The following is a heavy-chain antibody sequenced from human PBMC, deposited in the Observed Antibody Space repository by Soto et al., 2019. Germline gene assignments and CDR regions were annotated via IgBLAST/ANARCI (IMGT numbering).Heavy chain of an antibody. CDR2: IKQDGSEK. CDR3: ARGSRGDMVGDFDY. V-gene: IGHV3-7*01. D-gene: IGHD5-12*01. Sequence: GGSLRLSCAASGFTFSSYWMSWVRQAPGKGLEWGANIKQDGSEKYYVDSVKGRFTISRDNAKNSLYLQMNSLRAEDTAVYYCARGSRGDMVGDFDYWGQGTLVTVSS. J-gene: IGHJ4*02. CDR1: GFTFSSYW.